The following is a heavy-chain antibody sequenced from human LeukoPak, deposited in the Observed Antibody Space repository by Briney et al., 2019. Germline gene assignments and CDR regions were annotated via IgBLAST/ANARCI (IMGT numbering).Heavy chain of an antibody. Sequence: GGSLRLSCAASGFTVSSNYMSWVRQAPGKGLEWVSVIYSGGSTYYADSVKGRFTISRDNSKNTLCLQMNSLRAEDTAVYYCARDGCTNGVCYGYFDYWGQGTLVTVSS. J-gene: IGHJ4*02. CDR2: IYSGGST. CDR3: ARDGCTNGVCYGYFDY. CDR1: GFTVSSNY. D-gene: IGHD2-8*01. V-gene: IGHV3-53*01.